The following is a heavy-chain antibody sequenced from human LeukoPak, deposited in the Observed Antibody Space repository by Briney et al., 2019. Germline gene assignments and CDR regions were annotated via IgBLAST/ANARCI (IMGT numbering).Heavy chain of an antibody. Sequence: GGSLRLSCAASGFSLCSYGMSWVRQVQGKGLEWVSSISTRGNYIHYLESVKGRFTISRDDAKNSLFLQMNSLRVEDTAIYYCARSYGSGDGLWGQGTAVSVSS. V-gene: IGHV3-21*01. CDR1: GFSLCSYG. J-gene: IGHJ3*01. CDR3: ARSYGSGDGL. CDR2: ISTRGNYI. D-gene: IGHD3-10*01.